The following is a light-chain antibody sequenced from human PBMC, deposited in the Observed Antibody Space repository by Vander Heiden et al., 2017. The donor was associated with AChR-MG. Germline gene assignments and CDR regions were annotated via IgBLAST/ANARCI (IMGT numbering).Light chain of an antibody. CDR3: QQYYSTRT. J-gene: IGKJ2*01. CDR2: WAS. Sequence: DIVMTQSPDSLAVSLGGRATINCKSSQSVLYSSNNKNYLAWYQQKPGQPPKLLIYWASTRESGVPDRFSGSGSGTDFTLTISSLQAEDVAVYYCQQYYSTRTFGQGTKLEIK. CDR1: QSVLYSSNNKNY. V-gene: IGKV4-1*01.